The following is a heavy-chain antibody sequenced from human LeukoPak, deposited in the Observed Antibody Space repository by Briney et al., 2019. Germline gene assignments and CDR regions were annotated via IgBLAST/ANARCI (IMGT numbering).Heavy chain of an antibody. V-gene: IGHV4-4*09. D-gene: IGHD3-16*01. CDR3: ARRTYRVNYGMDV. Sequence: SETLSLTCTVSGDSITSYYWSWIRQPPGKGLEWIGCVYTSGSTNYNPSLKSRVTISVDTSKNQFSLKLSSVTAADTAVYYCARRTYRVNYGMDVWGQGTTVTVSS. CDR1: GDSITSYY. CDR2: VYTSGST. J-gene: IGHJ6*02.